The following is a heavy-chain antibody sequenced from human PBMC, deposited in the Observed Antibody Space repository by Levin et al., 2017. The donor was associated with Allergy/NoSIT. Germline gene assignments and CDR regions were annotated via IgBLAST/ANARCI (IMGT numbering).Heavy chain of an antibody. CDR2: ISRSGNYI. V-gene: IGHV3-21*01. D-gene: IGHD6-19*01. J-gene: IGHJ3*02. Sequence: PGGSLRLSCAASGFTFSSYSMNWVRQAPGKGLEWVSLISRSGNYIYYADSLKGRFTISRDNAKNSLFLQMSSLRVEDTAVYYCTRDRSTGWYKSIAFDIWGQGTMVTVSS. CDR3: TRDRSTGWYKSIAFDI. CDR1: GFTFSSYS.